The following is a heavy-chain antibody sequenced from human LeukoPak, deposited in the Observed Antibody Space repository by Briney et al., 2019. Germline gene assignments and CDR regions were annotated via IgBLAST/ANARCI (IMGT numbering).Heavy chain of an antibody. J-gene: IGHJ4*02. CDR3: ARTYYYGSGRRYFDY. V-gene: IGHV2-70*11. D-gene: IGHD3-10*01. CDR1: GFSLSTSGMC. CDR2: IDWDDDK. Sequence: SGPTLVNPTQTRTLTCTFSGFSLSTSGMCVSWIRQPPGKALEWLARIDWDDDKYYSTSLKTRLTISKDTSKNQVVLTMTNMDPVDTATYYCARTYYYGSGRRYFDYWGQGTLVTVSS.